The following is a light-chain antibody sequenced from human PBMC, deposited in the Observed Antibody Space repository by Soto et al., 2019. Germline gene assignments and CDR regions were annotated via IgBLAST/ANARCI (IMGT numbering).Light chain of an antibody. V-gene: IGKV1-5*03. J-gene: IGKJ1*01. Sequence: DIPLTQSPSFMSASVGDRVTITCRASQGLSTYLAWYQQKPGEAPRLLIYQASSLETEVPSRFSGSGSGTEFTLTISSLQPGDFATYYCQQYNSYSLTFGQGTKVEIK. CDR2: QAS. CDR1: QGLSTY. CDR3: QQYNSYSLT.